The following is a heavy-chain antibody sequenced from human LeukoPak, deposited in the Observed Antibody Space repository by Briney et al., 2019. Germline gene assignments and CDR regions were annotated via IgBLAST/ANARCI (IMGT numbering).Heavy chain of an antibody. CDR1: GYSFTGYY. CDR2: INPYSGDT. D-gene: IGHD2-2*01. V-gene: IGHV1-2*02. Sequence: ASVKVSCKASGYSFTGYYMHWVRQAPGQGLEWMGWINPYSGDTDYAQKFQDRVTMTRDTSISTAYMELSRLRSDDTAVYYCARGIVVVPAAMENWFDPWGQGTLVTVSS. CDR3: ARGIVVVPAAMENWFDP. J-gene: IGHJ5*02.